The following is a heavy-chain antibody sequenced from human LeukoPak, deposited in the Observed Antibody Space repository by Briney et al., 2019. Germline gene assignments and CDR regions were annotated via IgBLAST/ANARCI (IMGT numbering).Heavy chain of an antibody. V-gene: IGHV3-43*02. CDR1: GFTFDEYA. J-gene: IGHJ5*02. Sequence: GGSLRLSCAASGFTFDEYAMHWVRQVPGKGLQWVSVITGSGTGTDYADSVKGRFTISRDNSRNSLYLQMNSLRIEDTALYYYAKDMDHYDFWTGGFDPWGQGTLVTVSS. CDR2: ITGSGTGT. D-gene: IGHD3-3*01. CDR3: AKDMDHYDFWTGGFDP.